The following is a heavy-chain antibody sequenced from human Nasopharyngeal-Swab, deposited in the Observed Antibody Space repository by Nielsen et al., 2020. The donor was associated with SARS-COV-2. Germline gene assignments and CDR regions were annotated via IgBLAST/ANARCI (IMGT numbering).Heavy chain of an antibody. J-gene: IGHJ6*02. CDR3: ARVSRYYDILTGYYAEDGMDV. V-gene: IGHV3-7*01. Sequence: WIRQPPGKGQEWVANIKQDGSEKYYVDSVKGRFTISRDNAKNSLYLQMNSLRAEDTAVYYCARVSRYYDILTGYYAEDGMDVWGQGTTVTVSS. D-gene: IGHD3-9*01. CDR2: IKQDGSEK.